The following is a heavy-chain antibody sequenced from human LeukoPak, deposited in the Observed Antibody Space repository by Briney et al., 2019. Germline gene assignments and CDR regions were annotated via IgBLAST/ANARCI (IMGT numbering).Heavy chain of an antibody. CDR3: VKDRTGTYTLDY. V-gene: IGHV3-7*01. Sequence: GGSLRLSCAASGFTFRRYWMSWVRQAPGKGLEWVANKKEDGSEKHYVDSVKGRFTITRDNAKNSLYLQMNSLRAEDTAVYYCVKDRTGTYTLDYWCQGTLVTVSA. D-gene: IGHD3-10*01. J-gene: IGHJ4*02. CDR2: KKEDGSEK. CDR1: GFTFRRYW.